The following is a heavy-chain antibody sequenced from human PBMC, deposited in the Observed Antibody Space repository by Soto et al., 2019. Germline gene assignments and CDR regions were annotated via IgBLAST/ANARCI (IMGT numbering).Heavy chain of an antibody. CDR1: GGSISRVDYY. Sequence: QVQLQESGPGLVKPSQTLSLTCTVSGGSISRVDYYWSWIRQPPGKGLEWIGYIYYSGSTYYNPSLKSRVTISVDTSKNQFSLKLNSVTAADTAVYYCARWLGMNEVGDSWGQGTLVTVSS. V-gene: IGHV4-30-4*01. CDR2: IYYSGST. J-gene: IGHJ4*02. D-gene: IGHD6-19*01. CDR3: ARWLGMNEVGDS.